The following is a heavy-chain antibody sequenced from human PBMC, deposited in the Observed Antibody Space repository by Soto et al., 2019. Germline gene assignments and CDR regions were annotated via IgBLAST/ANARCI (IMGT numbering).Heavy chain of an antibody. CDR1: GFTFSSYA. CDR2: ISGSGGST. J-gene: IGHJ4*02. D-gene: IGHD6-6*01. Sequence: EVQLLESGGGLVQPGGSLRLSCAASGFTFSSYAMSWVRQAPGKGLEWVSAISGSGGSTYYADSVKGRFTISRDNSKNTLYLQMNSLRAEDTAVYYCAKGRGVNWYSSSSTSHFDYWGQGTLVTVSS. CDR3: AKGRGVNWYSSSSTSHFDY. V-gene: IGHV3-23*01.